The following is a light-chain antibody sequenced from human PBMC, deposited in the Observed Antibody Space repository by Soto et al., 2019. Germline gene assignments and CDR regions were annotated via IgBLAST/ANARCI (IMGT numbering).Light chain of an antibody. CDR1: QSFSSGY. CDR3: QQYGGSFPWT. Sequence: EIVLTQSPGTLSLSPGERATLSCRASQSFSSGYLAWYQQKPGQTPRLLIYGASTRATGIPDRFSGSGSGTEFPLIISRLEPEDFGVYYCQQYGGSFPWTFGQGTKLEIK. J-gene: IGKJ2*02. CDR2: GAS. V-gene: IGKV3-20*01.